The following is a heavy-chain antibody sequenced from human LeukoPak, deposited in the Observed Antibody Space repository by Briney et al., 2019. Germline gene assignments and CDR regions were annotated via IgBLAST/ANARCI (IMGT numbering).Heavy chain of an antibody. D-gene: IGHD3-22*01. CDR1: GGSFSGYY. V-gene: IGHV4-34*01. Sequence: SETLSLTCAVCGGSFSGYYWSLIRQPPGKGLEWIGEINHSGSTNYNPSLKSRVTISVDTSKNQFSLKLSSVTAADTAVYYCARGVPDSSGYLYYFDYWGQGTLVTVSS. CDR3: ARGVPDSSGYLYYFDY. CDR2: INHSGST. J-gene: IGHJ4*02.